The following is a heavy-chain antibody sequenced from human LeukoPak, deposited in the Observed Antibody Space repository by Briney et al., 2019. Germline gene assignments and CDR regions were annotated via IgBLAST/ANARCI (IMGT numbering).Heavy chain of an antibody. Sequence: GESLKISCKGSGYSFTSYWIGWVRQMPGKGLEWMGIIYPGDSDTRYSPSFQGQVTISADKSISTAYLQWSSLKASDTAMYYCARQRKSYSSLGGHYFDYWGQGTLVTVSS. D-gene: IGHD6-13*01. CDR2: IYPGDSDT. CDR1: GYSFTSYW. J-gene: IGHJ4*02. V-gene: IGHV5-51*01. CDR3: ARQRKSYSSLGGHYFDY.